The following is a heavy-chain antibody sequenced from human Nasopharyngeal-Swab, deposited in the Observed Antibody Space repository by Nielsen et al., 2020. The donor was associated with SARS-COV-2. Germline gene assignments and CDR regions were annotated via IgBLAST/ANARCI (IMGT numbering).Heavy chain of an antibody. CDR3: ARRLTMVRGVIPYNWFDP. D-gene: IGHD3-10*01. Sequence: WVRQAPGQGLEWMGWISAYNGNTNYAQEFQGRVSMTADTSTSTAYMELTSLRSDDTAVYYCARRLTMVRGVIPYNWFDPWGQGTLVTVSS. J-gene: IGHJ5*02. CDR2: ISAYNGNT. V-gene: IGHV1-18*01.